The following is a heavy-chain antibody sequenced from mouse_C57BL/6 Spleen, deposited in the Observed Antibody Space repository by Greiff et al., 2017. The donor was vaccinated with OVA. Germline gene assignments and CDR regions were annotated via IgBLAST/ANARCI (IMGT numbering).Heavy chain of an antibody. D-gene: IGHD2-4*01. J-gene: IGHJ2*01. V-gene: IGHV1-55*01. CDR2: IYPGSGST. CDR3: ARGRYDDDGFDY. CDR1: GYTFTSYW. Sequence: QVQLQQPGAELVKPGASVKMSCKASGYTFTSYWITWVKQRPGQGLEWIGDIYPGSGSTNYNEKFKSKATLTVDTSSSTAYMQLSSLTSEDSAVYYCARGRYDDDGFDYWGQGTTLTVSS.